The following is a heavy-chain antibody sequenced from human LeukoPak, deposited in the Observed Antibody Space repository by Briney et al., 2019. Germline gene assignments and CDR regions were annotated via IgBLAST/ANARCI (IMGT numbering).Heavy chain of an antibody. CDR1: GYTFTSYG. J-gene: IGHJ4*02. V-gene: IGHV1-18*01. Sequence: ASVKVSCKASGYTFTSYGISWVRQAPGQGLEWMGWISAYNGNTNYAQKPQGRVTMTTDTSTSTAYMELRSLRSDDTAVYYCARDHPRGVPYYFDYWGQGTLVTVSS. CDR3: ARDHPRGVPYYFDY. D-gene: IGHD3-10*01. CDR2: ISAYNGNT.